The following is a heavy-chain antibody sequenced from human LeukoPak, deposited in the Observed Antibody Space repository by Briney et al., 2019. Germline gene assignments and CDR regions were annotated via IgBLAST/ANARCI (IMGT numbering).Heavy chain of an antibody. CDR3: ARRRGRYSGDAFDI. CDR2: IYPGDTDT. Sequence: AEFLQIPCKGSGESFTSYCIGRGGQQPGKGGEWLGLIYPGDTDTRNNPSFQGGVTTSADKTMRTAYLLWSSLKASDTAMYYCARRRGRYSGDAFDIWGQGTMVTVSS. J-gene: IGHJ3*02. V-gene: IGHV5-51*01. D-gene: IGHD1-26*01. CDR1: GESFTSYC.